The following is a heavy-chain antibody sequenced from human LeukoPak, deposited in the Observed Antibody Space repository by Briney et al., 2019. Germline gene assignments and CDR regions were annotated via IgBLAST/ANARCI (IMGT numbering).Heavy chain of an antibody. Sequence: HSGGSLRLSCAASGFTFSSYSMNWVRQAPGKGLEWVSYISSSSSTIYYADSVKGRFTISRDNAKNSLYLQMNSLRAEDTAVYYCASPYCSGGSCYNYAFDIRGQGTMVTVSS. D-gene: IGHD2-15*01. CDR1: GFTFSSYS. CDR3: ASPYCSGGSCYNYAFDI. V-gene: IGHV3-48*01. J-gene: IGHJ3*02. CDR2: ISSSSSTI.